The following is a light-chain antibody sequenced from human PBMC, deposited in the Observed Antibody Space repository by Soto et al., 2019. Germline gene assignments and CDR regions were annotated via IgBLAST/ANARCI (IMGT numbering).Light chain of an antibody. Sequence: QSALTQPASVSGSLGQSITISCTGTSSDVGGTSGSWYVSWYQQHPGKVPKLMIYDDDDRPSGVSNRFSGSKSGNTASLTISGLQAEDEADYYCSSYANTRTVVFGGGTKLTVL. CDR1: SSDVGGTSGSWY. CDR3: SSYANTRTVV. J-gene: IGLJ3*02. V-gene: IGLV2-14*03. CDR2: DDD.